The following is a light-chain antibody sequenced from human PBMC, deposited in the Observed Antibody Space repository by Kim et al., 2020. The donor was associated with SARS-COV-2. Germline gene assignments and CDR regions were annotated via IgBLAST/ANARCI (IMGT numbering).Light chain of an antibody. J-gene: IGLJ2*01. V-gene: IGLV2-14*03. CDR2: DVS. CDR1: SSDVGAYDY. Sequence: QSALTQPASVSGSPGQSITISCTGTSSDVGAYDYVSWYQQHPGEAPKLMIYDVSNRPSGVSNRFSGSKSGNTASLTISGLQAEDEADYYCSSYTDINTRIFGGGTQLTVL. CDR3: SSYTDINTRI.